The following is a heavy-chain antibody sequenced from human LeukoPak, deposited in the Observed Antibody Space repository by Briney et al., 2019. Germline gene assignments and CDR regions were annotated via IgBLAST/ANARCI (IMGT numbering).Heavy chain of an antibody. Sequence: PGGSLRLSCAASGLTVSSNYMSWVRQAPGKGLEWVSVIYSGGSTYYADSVKGRFTISRDNSKNTLYLQMNSLRAEDTAVYYCARALWFGELYWFDPWGQGTLVTVSS. J-gene: IGHJ5*02. V-gene: IGHV3-53*01. D-gene: IGHD3-10*01. CDR1: GLTVSSNY. CDR2: IYSGGST. CDR3: ARALWFGELYWFDP.